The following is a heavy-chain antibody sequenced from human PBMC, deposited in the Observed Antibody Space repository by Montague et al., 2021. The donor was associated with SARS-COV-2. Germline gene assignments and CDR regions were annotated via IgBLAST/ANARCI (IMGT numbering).Heavy chain of an antibody. CDR3: VRPPRGGYNYPFDY. D-gene: IGHD5-24*01. CDR2: INSDGSIT. V-gene: IGHV3-74*01. J-gene: IGHJ4*02. Sequence: SLRLSCAASGFSFPTYWMNWVRQFPGKGLVWVSCINSDGSITTYADSVKGRFTISRDNAKNTVYMQMNSLRAEDTAVYYCVRPPRGGYNYPFDYWGLGTLVTVSS. CDR1: GFSFPTYW.